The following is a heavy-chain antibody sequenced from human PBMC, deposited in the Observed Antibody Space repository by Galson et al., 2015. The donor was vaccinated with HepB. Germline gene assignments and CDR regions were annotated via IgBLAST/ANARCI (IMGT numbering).Heavy chain of an antibody. Sequence: SLRLSCAASGLTFSSYNMHWVRQAPVKGLEWVAIISPDGNTIYYADSVRGRFTISRDNSKSTLFLRVDSLRPEDTAVYYCARDFKWNYDYWGQGTLVTVSS. CDR2: ISPDGNTI. V-gene: IGHV3-30-3*01. CDR1: GLTFSSYN. J-gene: IGHJ4*02. CDR3: ARDFKWNYDY. D-gene: IGHD1-26*01.